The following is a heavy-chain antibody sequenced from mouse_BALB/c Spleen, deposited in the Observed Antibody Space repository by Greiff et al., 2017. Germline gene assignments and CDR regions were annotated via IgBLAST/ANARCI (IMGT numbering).Heavy chain of an antibody. D-gene: IGHD2-14*01. Sequence: VQLKQSGAELVRPGALVKLSCKASGFNIKDYYMHWVKQRPEQGLEWIGWIDPENGNTIYDPKFQGKASITADTSSNTAYLQLSSLTSEDTAVYYCARSYYRYDGFAYWGQGTLVTVSA. CDR3: ARSYYRYDGFAY. CDR2: IDPENGNT. J-gene: IGHJ3*01. CDR1: GFNIKDYY. V-gene: IGHV14-1*02.